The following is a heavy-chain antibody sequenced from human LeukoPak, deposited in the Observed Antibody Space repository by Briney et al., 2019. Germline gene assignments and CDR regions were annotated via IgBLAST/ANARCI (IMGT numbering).Heavy chain of an antibody. Sequence: PSETLSLTCTVSGGSISNSNYFWGWLRQPPGKGLEWIGSIYHSGSTYYNPSLKRRFTISVHTSKNQFSLKLTSVSAADTTMYYCAIHGYCSGGSCYSAYYYYLDAWGKGTTVTVSS. CDR3: AIHGYCSGGSCYSAYYYYLDA. J-gene: IGHJ6*03. CDR1: GGSISNSNYF. V-gene: IGHV4-39*01. D-gene: IGHD2-15*01. CDR2: IYHSGST.